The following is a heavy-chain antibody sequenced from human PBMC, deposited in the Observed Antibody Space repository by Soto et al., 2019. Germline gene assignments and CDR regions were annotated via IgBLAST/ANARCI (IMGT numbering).Heavy chain of an antibody. CDR1: XGTFSSYS. J-gene: IGHJ4*02. V-gene: IGHV1-69*01. D-gene: IGHD1-26*01. Sequence: QVQLVQSGAEVKKPGSSVKVSXXXXXGTFSSYSINWVRQAPGQGLEWMGEIIPIFGTANYAQKFQGRVTITADESTSTAYMELSSLRSEDTAVYYCARDGGRHSGGIDYWGQGTLVTVSS. CDR2: IIPIFGTA. CDR3: ARDGGRHSGGIDY.